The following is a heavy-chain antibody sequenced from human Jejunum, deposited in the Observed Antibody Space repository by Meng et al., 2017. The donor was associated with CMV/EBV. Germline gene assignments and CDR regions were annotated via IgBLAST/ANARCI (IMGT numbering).Heavy chain of an antibody. CDR2: IDGDGSYT. CDR1: SHW. D-gene: IGHD2-15*01. CDR3: ARDAAYCDGGGCYSAYYFDY. J-gene: IGHJ4*02. Sequence: SHWMHGVRKAPGKGLVWVSRIDGDGSYTNYADSVKGRFTISRDNAKSTLFLEMNSLRVEDTAVYYCARDAAYCDGGGCYSAYYFDYWGQGALVTVSS. V-gene: IGHV3-74*01.